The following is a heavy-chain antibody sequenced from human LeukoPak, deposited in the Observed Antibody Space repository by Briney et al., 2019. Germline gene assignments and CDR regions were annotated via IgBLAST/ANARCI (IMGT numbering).Heavy chain of an antibody. Sequence: GGSLRLSCAASGFTFSSFAMVWVRQPPGKGLEWVSSIFNGGGEIHYADSVRGRFTISRDNSKNTLSLQMNSLRAEDTAVYYCAKDRRAAYYYEAFDIWGQGTMVTVSS. V-gene: IGHV3-NL1*01. CDR2: IFNGGGEI. CDR3: AKDRRAAYYYEAFDI. J-gene: IGHJ3*02. CDR1: GFTFSSFA. D-gene: IGHD3-10*01.